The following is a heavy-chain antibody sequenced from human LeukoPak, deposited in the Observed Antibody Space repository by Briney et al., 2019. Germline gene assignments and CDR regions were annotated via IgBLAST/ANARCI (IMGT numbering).Heavy chain of an antibody. CDR3: ARGVVGARFDP. CDR2: INSDGSST. V-gene: IGHV3-74*01. D-gene: IGHD1-26*01. J-gene: IGHJ5*02. CDR1: GFTFSSYW. Sequence: GGSLRLSCAASGFTFSSYWMHWVRQAPGKGLLCVSRINSDGSSTIYADSVKGRFTISRDNAKNTLYLQMNSLRAEDTAVYYYARGVVGARFDPWGQGTLVTVSS.